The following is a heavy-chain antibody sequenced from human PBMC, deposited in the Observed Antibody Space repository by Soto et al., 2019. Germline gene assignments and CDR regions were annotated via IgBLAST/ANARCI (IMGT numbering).Heavy chain of an antibody. D-gene: IGHD3-10*01. Sequence: SATLSLTYTVSAGSIRNGGYYWSWNRQHPGKGLEWIGYIYYSGSTYYNPSLKSRVTISVDTSENQFSLKLSSVTAADTAVYYCASMVRGVSSPTSPYYYYGMDGWGQGPTVTVSS. CDR1: AGSIRNGGYY. CDR2: IYYSGST. V-gene: IGHV4-31*03. J-gene: IGHJ6*02. CDR3: ASMVRGVSSPTSPYYYYGMDG.